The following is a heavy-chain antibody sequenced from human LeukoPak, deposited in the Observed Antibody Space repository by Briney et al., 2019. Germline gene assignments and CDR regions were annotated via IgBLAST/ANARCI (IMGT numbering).Heavy chain of an antibody. D-gene: IGHD2-2*01. Sequence: GASVKVSCKPSVDTFSSYEICWGRHAPGQGLEWRGGIIPMFGPAKYAQKFQGRVTITADKSTSTAYMELSSLRSEDTAVYYCASGTADIVVVPATVRNYYFDYWGQGTLVTVSS. CDR2: IIPMFGPA. J-gene: IGHJ4*02. V-gene: IGHV1-69*06. CDR3: ASGTADIVVVPATVRNYYFDY. CDR1: VDTFSSYE.